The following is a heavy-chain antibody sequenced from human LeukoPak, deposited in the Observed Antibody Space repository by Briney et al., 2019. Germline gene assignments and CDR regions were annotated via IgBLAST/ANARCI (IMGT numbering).Heavy chain of an antibody. Sequence: SVKVSCKASGGTFSSYAISWVRQAPGQGLEWMGGIIPIFGTAIYAQKFQGRVTITTDESTSTAYMELSSLRSEDTAVYYCARASYSSSWHYYYYYMDVWGKGTTVTVSS. CDR1: GGTFSSYA. D-gene: IGHD6-13*01. CDR2: IIPIFGTA. V-gene: IGHV1-69*05. CDR3: ARASYSSSWHYYYYYMDV. J-gene: IGHJ6*03.